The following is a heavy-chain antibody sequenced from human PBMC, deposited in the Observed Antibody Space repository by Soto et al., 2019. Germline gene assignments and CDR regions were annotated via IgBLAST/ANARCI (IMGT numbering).Heavy chain of an antibody. CDR3: AAYSSSYSFSY. CDR2: INWNGGST. J-gene: IGHJ4*02. V-gene: IGHV3-20*01. D-gene: IGHD6-6*01. Sequence: WIRQPPGKGLEWVSGINWNGGSTGYADSVKGRFTISRDNAKNSLYLQMNSLRAEDTALYHCAAYSSSYSFSYWGQGTLVTVSS.